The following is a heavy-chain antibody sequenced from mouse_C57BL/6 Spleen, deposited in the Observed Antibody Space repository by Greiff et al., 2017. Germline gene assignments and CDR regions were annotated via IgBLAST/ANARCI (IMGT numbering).Heavy chain of an antibody. D-gene: IGHD2-3*01. CDR3: ARERGDGYYDAMDY. CDR1: GYTFTSYW. CDR2: IDPNSGGT. J-gene: IGHJ4*01. V-gene: IGHV1-72*01. Sequence: QVQLQQPGAELVKPGASVKLSCKASGYTFTSYWMHWVKQRPGRGLEWIGRIDPNSGGTKYNEKLKSKATLTVDKPSSTAYMQLSSLTSEDSAVYYCARERGDGYYDAMDYWGQGTSVTVSS.